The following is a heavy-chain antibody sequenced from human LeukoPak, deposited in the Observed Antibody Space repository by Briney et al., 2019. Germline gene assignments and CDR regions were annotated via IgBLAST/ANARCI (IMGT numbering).Heavy chain of an antibody. V-gene: IGHV4-34*01. D-gene: IGHD6-19*01. CDR3: ARSGYSSGWYSNY. CDR2: INHSGST. J-gene: IGHJ4*02. Sequence: SETLSLTCAVYGGSFSGYYWSWIRQPPGKGLEWIGEINHSGSTNYNPSLKSRVTISVDTSKNQFSLKLSSVTAADTAVYYCARSGYSSGWYSNYWGQGTLVTVSS. CDR1: GGSFSGYY.